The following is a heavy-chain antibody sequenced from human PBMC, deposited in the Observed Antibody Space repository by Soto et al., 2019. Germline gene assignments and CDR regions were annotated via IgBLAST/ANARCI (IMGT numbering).Heavy chain of an antibody. CDR1: GGTFSSYS. V-gene: IGHV1-69*01. J-gene: IGHJ4*02. Sequence: QVQLVQSGSEVKQPRSSLKVSCKASGGTFSSYSINWVRQAPGQGLEWMGEIIPIFGTANYAQKFQGRVTITADESTSTAYMELSSLRSEDTAVYYCARDGGRHSGGIDYGGKGTLVTVSS. CDR3: ARDGGRHSGGIDY. D-gene: IGHD1-26*01. CDR2: IIPIFGTA.